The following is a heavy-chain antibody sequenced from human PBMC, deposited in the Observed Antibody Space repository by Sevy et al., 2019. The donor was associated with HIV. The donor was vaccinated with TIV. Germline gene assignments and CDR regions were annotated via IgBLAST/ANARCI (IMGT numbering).Heavy chain of an antibody. CDR3: ASNLGYNHGPFDY. CDR1: GGSISSSDSY. V-gene: IGHV4-30-4*01. J-gene: IGHJ4*02. D-gene: IGHD5-12*01. Sequence: SETLSLTCTVSGGSISSSDSYWSWIRQPPGKGLEWIGYIHYTGGTYYNPFLKSRVAMSLDASEKQFSLKLNFLTAADTAVYYCASNLGYNHGPFDYWGQGTLVTVSS. CDR2: IHYTGGT.